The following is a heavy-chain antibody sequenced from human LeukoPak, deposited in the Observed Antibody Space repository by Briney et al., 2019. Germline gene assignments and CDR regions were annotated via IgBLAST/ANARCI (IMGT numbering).Heavy chain of an antibody. Sequence: SETLSLTCAVYGGSFSGYYWSWIRQPPGKGLEWIGEINHSGSTNYNPSLKSRVTISVDTSKNQFSLKLSSVTAADTAVYYCARVIPDYDILIGYLFDYWGQGTLVTVSS. D-gene: IGHD3-9*01. V-gene: IGHV4-34*01. J-gene: IGHJ4*02. CDR3: ARVIPDYDILIGYLFDY. CDR2: INHSGST. CDR1: GGSFSGYY.